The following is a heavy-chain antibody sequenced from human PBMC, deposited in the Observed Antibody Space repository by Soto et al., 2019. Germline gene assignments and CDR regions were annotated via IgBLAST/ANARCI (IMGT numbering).Heavy chain of an antibody. CDR3: ASAYYYDSSGYYYVSSLDY. V-gene: IGHV3-23*01. J-gene: IGHJ4*02. CDR2: LSGSGGST. Sequence: WGSLRLSCAASGFTFSGYAISWVRQAPGKGLAWVSALSGSGGSTYYADSVKGRFTIARDHSKNTLYRQMNSLKAEDTAVYYCASAYYYDSSGYYYVSSLDYWGQGTLVTVSS. D-gene: IGHD3-22*01. CDR1: GFTFSGYA.